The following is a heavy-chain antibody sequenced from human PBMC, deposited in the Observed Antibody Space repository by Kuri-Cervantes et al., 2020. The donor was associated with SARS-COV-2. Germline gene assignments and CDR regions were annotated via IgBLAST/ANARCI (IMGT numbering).Heavy chain of an antibody. CDR3: ATTLVGARSY. Sequence: GGSLRLSCAASGFTVSSNYMSWVRQAPGKGLEWVSLIYSGGSTYHADSAKGRFTIFKDNSKNTLYLQMNSLRAEDTAVYYCATTLVGARSYWGQGTLVTVSS. V-gene: IGHV3-53*01. J-gene: IGHJ4*02. CDR2: IYSGGST. D-gene: IGHD1-26*01. CDR1: GFTVSSNY.